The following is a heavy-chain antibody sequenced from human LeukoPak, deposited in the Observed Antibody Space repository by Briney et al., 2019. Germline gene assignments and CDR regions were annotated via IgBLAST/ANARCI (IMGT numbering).Heavy chain of an antibody. CDR3: AREGDVVADVNWFDP. CDR1: GYTFTGYY. CDR2: INPNSGAT. D-gene: IGHD2-2*01. Sequence: ASVKVSCKASGYTFTGYYMHWVRQAPGQGPERMGWINPNSGATNYAQRFQGRVTMTKDTSISTAYMDLSRLTSDDTAVYYCAREGDVVADVNWFDPWGQGTLVTVSS. V-gene: IGHV1-2*02. J-gene: IGHJ5*02.